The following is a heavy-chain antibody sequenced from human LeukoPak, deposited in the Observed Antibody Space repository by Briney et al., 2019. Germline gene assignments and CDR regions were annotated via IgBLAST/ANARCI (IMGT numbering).Heavy chain of an antibody. D-gene: IGHD3-10*01. V-gene: IGHV3-74*01. CDR3: ARERGSYYVDV. CDR2: IKSDGST. Sequence: GGSLRLSCAASGFTFSSYWMSWVRQAPGKGLVWVSRIKSDGSTNYADSVKGRFTISRDNAKNTLYLQMNSLSSEDTAVYYCARERGSYYVDVWGKGTTVTVSS. CDR1: GFTFSSYW. J-gene: IGHJ6*03.